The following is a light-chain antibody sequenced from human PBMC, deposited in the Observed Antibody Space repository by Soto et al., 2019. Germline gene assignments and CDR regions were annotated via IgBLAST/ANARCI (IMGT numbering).Light chain of an antibody. V-gene: IGKV3-20*01. CDR2: GAS. CDR3: QQYGSSPPIFT. CDR1: QSVSSSY. Sequence: EIVLTQSPGTLSLSPGERATLTCRASQSVSSSYLAWYQQKPGQAPRLLICGASSRATGIPDRFSGSGSGTDFTLTISRLEPEDFAVYYCQQYGSSPPIFTFGPGTKVDIK. J-gene: IGKJ3*01.